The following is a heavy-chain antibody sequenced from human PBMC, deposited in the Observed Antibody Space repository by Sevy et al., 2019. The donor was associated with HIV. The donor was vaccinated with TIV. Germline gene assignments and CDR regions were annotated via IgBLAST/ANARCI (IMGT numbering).Heavy chain of an antibody. Sequence: GGSLRLSCGASGFSFSNNAMNWVRQAPGKGPEWVSGIDSGGLTYYADSVKGRFTISRDNSMEMLFLQMNSLRPDDTAVYYCATGDTAKNTDLDYWGQGTLVTVSS. CDR3: ATGDTAKNTDLDY. CDR2: IDSGGLT. CDR1: GFSFSNNA. D-gene: IGHD5-18*01. V-gene: IGHV3-23*01. J-gene: IGHJ4*02.